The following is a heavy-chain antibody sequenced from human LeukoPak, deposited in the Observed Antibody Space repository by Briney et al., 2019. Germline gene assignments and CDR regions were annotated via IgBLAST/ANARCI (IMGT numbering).Heavy chain of an antibody. CDR2: INPNSGGT. D-gene: IGHD2-2*01. V-gene: IGHV1-2*02. Sequence: ASVKVSCKASGYTFSGYYMHWVRQAPGQGLGWMGWINPNSGGTNYAQKFQGRVTMTRDTSISTAYMELSRLRSDDTAVYYCARIFCSSRSCYFFDYWGQGTLVTVS. CDR3: ARIFCSSRSCYFFDY. J-gene: IGHJ4*02. CDR1: GYTFSGYY.